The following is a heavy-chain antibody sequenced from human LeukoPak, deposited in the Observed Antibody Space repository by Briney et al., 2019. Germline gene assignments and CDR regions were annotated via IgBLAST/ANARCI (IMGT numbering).Heavy chain of an antibody. D-gene: IGHD3-22*01. J-gene: IGHJ4*02. CDR2: IYTTGGT. CDR3: ARGFYYYDTSGRGFYFDY. Sequence: SETLSLTCTVSGGSISSYYWSWIRQPAGKGLEWIGRIYTTGGTVYNPSLKSRVTMSVDTSKNQFSLKLSSVTAADTAVYYCARGFYYYDTSGRGFYFDYWGQGTLVTVSP. V-gene: IGHV4-4*07. CDR1: GGSISSYY.